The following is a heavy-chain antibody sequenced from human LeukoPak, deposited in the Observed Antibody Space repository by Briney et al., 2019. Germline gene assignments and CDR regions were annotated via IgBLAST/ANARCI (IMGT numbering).Heavy chain of an antibody. V-gene: IGHV3-15*01. D-gene: IGHD6-13*01. J-gene: IGHJ3*02. CDR1: GFTFSNAW. CDR3: TTGYSSSWDDAFDI. Sequence: GGSLRLSCAASGFTFSNAWMSWVRQAPGKGLEWVGRIKSKTDGGTTDYAAPVKGIFTISRDDSKNTLYLQMNSLKTEDTAVYYCTTGYSSSWDDAFDIWGRGTMVTVSS. CDR2: IKSKTDGGTT.